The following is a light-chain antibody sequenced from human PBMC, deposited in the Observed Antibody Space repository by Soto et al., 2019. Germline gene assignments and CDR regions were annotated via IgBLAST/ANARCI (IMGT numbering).Light chain of an antibody. J-gene: IGKJ1*01. CDR3: QQGYTTPWT. V-gene: IGKV1-39*01. Sequence: DIQMTQSPTSLSASVGDRVTITCRASQNIRSYLNWYQQIPGKAPNLLIYATSILQTGVPSRFSGSGTGTDFTLTINGLQPEDFATYYCQQGYTTPWTFGQGTKVEIK. CDR2: ATS. CDR1: QNIRSY.